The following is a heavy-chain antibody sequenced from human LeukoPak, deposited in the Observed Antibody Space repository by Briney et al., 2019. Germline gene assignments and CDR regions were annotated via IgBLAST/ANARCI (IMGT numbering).Heavy chain of an antibody. V-gene: IGHV4-34*01. CDR3: AKNPRDGKTFDN. CDR2: INHSGST. CDR1: GGSFSGYY. D-gene: IGHD5-24*01. J-gene: IGHJ4*02. Sequence: PSETLSLTCAVYGGSFSGYYWSWIRQPPGKGLEWIGEINHSGSTNYNPSLKSRVTISVDTSKNQFSLKLSSVTAADTAVYYCAKNPRDGKTFDNWGQGTLVTVSS.